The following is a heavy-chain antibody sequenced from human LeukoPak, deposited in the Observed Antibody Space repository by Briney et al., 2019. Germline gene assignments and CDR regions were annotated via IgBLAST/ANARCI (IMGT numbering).Heavy chain of an antibody. V-gene: IGHV4-59*01. Sequence: PSETLSLTCTVSGGSISSYYWSWIRQPPGKGLEWIGYIYYTGSTNYNPSLKSRVTISVDTSKNQFSLKLSSVTAADTAVYYCARAREWEGYYYYYMDVWGKGTTVTVSS. CDR3: ARAREWEGYYYYYMDV. CDR1: GGSISSYY. J-gene: IGHJ6*03. D-gene: IGHD1-26*01. CDR2: IYYTGST.